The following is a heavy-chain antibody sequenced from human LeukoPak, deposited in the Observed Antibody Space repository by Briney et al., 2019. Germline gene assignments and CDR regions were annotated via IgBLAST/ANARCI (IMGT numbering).Heavy chain of an antibody. CDR1: GFTFSSYW. V-gene: IGHV3-74*01. CDR3: ARYSGYAQDFDY. Sequence: PGGSLRLSCAASGFTFSSYWMHWDRQAPGKGLVWVSRINSDGSSTSYADSVKGRFTISRDNAKNTLYLQMNSLRAEDTAVYYCARYSGYAQDFDYWGQGTLVTVSS. J-gene: IGHJ4*02. D-gene: IGHD5-12*01. CDR2: INSDGSST.